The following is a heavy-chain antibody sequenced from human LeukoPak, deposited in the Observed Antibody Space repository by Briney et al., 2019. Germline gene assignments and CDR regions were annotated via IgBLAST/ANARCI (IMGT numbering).Heavy chain of an antibody. V-gene: IGHV3-53*01. CDR3: ARDSFTRGYYDY. J-gene: IGHJ4*02. CDR1: GFTVSSNY. D-gene: IGHD2/OR15-2a*01. CDR2: IYSGDSTSYADSGGGT. Sequence: GGSLRLSCAASGFTVSSNYMSWVRQAPGKGLGWVSVIYSGDSTSYADSGGGTYYADSVKGRFTISRDDSKNTLYLQMNSLRVEDPAVYYCARDSFTRGYYDYWGQGTLVTVSS.